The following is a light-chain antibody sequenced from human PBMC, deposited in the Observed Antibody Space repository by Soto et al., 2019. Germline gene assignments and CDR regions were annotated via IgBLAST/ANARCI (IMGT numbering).Light chain of an antibody. CDR2: DAS. CDR3: QEYNSYSYS. V-gene: IGKV1-5*01. J-gene: IGKJ2*01. CDR1: QSISSW. Sequence: DIQMTQSPSTLSASVGDRVTITCRASQSISSWLAWYQQKPGKAPKLLIYDASSLESAVPSRFSGRGPVTEFTLAISSLQPDYWVPDYCQEYNSYSYSFGQGTKLE.